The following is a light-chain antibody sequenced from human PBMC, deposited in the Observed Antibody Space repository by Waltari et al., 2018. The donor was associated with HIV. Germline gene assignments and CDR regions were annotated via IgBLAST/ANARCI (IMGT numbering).Light chain of an antibody. J-gene: IGLJ1*01. CDR2: DVS. Sequence: QSALTQPRPVSGSPGQSVTISCTGTSSYVGGYYYAPWYQQHPGKAPKLMIYDVSKRPSGVPDRFSGSKSGNTASLTISGLQAEDEADYYCCSYAGSYTYVFGTGTKVTVL. CDR1: SSYVGGYYY. CDR3: CSYAGSYTYV. V-gene: IGLV2-11*01.